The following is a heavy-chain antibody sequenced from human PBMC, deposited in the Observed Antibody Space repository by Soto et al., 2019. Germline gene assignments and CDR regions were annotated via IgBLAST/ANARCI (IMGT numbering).Heavy chain of an antibody. CDR3: ARERSGSYSGYYYYGMDV. V-gene: IGHV1-18*04. Sequence: GASVKVSCKASGYTFTSYGISWLRQAPGQGLEWMGWISAYNGNTNYAQKLQGRVTMTTDTSTSTAYMELRSLRSDDTAVYYCARERSGSYSGYYYYGMDVWGQGTTVTVSS. D-gene: IGHD1-26*01. J-gene: IGHJ6*02. CDR2: ISAYNGNT. CDR1: GYTFTSYG.